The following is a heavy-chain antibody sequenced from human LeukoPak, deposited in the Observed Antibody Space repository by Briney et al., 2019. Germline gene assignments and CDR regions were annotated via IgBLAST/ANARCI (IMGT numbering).Heavy chain of an antibody. CDR3: ARQARRNTGYTGYVDYYYYYYMDV. V-gene: IGHV4-34*01. CDR2: INDSGST. Sequence: SETLSLTCAVYGGSFSGYSWSWIRQPPGKGLEWIGEINDSGSTNYNPSLKSRVKSRVTISIDTSKNQFFLKLSSVTAADTAVYYCARQARRNTGYTGYVDYYYYYYMDVWGEGTTVTISS. J-gene: IGHJ6*03. D-gene: IGHD5-12*01. CDR1: GGSFSGYS.